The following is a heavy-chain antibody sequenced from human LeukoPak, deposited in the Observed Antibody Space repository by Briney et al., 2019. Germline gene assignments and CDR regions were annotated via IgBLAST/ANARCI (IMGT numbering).Heavy chain of an antibody. D-gene: IGHD3-10*01. CDR2: ISYSGST. CDR3: AKEGAESFPDAFDI. J-gene: IGHJ3*02. CDR1: GGSISPYY. Sequence: SETLSLTCTVSGGSISPYYWSWLRQPPGKGLEWIGYISYSGSTKNNPSLKSRVTISVHTSKNQFSLKLTSVTAADTAVYYCAKEGAESFPDAFDIWGQGTMITVSS. V-gene: IGHV4-59*01.